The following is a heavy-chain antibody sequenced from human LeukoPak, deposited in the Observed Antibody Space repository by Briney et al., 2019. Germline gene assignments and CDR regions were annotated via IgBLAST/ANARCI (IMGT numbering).Heavy chain of an antibody. CDR3: AKGLHSSSWYRGVDY. J-gene: IGHJ4*02. Sequence: GGSLRLSCAASGFTFSSYAMSWVRQAPGKGLEWGSAISGSGGSTYYADSVKGRFTISRDNSKNTLYLQMNSLRAEDTAVYYCAKGLHSSSWYRGVDYWGQGTLVTVSS. CDR2: ISGSGGST. CDR1: GFTFSSYA. V-gene: IGHV3-23*01. D-gene: IGHD6-13*01.